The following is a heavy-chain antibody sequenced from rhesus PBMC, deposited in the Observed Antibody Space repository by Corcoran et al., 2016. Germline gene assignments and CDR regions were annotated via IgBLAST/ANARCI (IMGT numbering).Heavy chain of an antibody. CDR2: MYGSSGST. Sequence: QVQLQESGPGLVKPSEPLSLTCAVSGYSIRLNYWTCIRPPPGTGLEGSGYMYGSSGSTNYNPAHKSRVTITTDTSKNQFSLMLSSVSAADTTVYYCASSPRGSYYSFDCWGQGVLVTVSS. J-gene: IGHJ4*01. CDR1: GYSIRLNY. D-gene: IGHD3-16*01. CDR3: ASSPRGSYYSFDC. V-gene: IGHV4-147*01.